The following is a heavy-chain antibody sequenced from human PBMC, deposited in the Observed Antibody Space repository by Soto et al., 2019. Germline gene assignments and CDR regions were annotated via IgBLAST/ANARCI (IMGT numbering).Heavy chain of an antibody. CDR3: ARGGDGGSYYDVFNNWFDP. V-gene: IGHV6-1*01. CDR1: GDSVSSNSAA. Sequence: QTLSLTCAISGDSVSSNSAAWNWIRQSPSRGLEWLGRTYYRSKWYNDYAVSVKSRITINPDTSKNQFSLQLNSVTPEDTAVYYCARGGDGGSYYDVFNNWFDPWGQGTLVTVSS. CDR2: TYYRSKWYN. D-gene: IGHD1-26*01. J-gene: IGHJ5*02.